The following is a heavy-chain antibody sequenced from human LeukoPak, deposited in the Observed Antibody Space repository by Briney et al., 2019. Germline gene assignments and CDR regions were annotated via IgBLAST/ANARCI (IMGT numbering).Heavy chain of an antibody. Sequence: PGGSLRLSCAASGFNFRDYYMSWLRQVPGRGLEWLSYMSGNSPTIYYADSVKGRFTISRDNAKNSLYLHMNGLRAEDTAVYYCARDHNNWNYGVIDLWGQGTLVSVSS. CDR3: ARDHNNWNYGVIDL. CDR1: GFNFRDYY. J-gene: IGHJ5*02. CDR2: MSGNSPTI. D-gene: IGHD1-7*01. V-gene: IGHV3-11*04.